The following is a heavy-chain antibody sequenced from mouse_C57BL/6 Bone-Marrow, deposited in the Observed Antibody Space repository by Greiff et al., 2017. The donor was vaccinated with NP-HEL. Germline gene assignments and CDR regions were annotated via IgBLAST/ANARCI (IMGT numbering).Heavy chain of an antibody. CDR1: GYTFTSYW. D-gene: IGHD3-1*01. CDR2: IDPSDSYT. CDR3: ARGARLGY. V-gene: IGHV1-69*01. J-gene: IGHJ2*01. Sequence: QVHVKQPGAELVMPGASVKLSCKASGYTFTSYWMHWVKQRPGQGLEWIGEIDPSDSYTNYNQKFKGKSTLTVDKSSSTAYMQLSSLTSEDSAVYYCARGARLGYWGQGTTLTVSS.